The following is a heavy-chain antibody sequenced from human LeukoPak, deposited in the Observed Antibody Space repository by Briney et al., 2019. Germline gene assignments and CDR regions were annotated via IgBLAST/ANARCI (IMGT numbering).Heavy chain of an antibody. Sequence: GESLKISCKGSGYSFTSYWIGWVRQMPGKGLEWMGIIYPGVSDTRYSPSFQGQVTISADKSISTAYLQWSSLKASDTAMYYCARRGIVATIADYYYYYMDVWGKGTTVTVSS. J-gene: IGHJ6*03. CDR3: ARRGIVATIADYYYYYMDV. CDR2: IYPGVSDT. V-gene: IGHV5-51*01. CDR1: GYSFTSYW. D-gene: IGHD5-12*01.